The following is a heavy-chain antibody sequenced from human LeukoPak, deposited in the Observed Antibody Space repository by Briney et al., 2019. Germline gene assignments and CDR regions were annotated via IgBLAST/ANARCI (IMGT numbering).Heavy chain of an antibody. Sequence: GGSLRLSCLASGFTFGSYAMSWVRQAPGKGLEWVAGISGSGGSTYHIDSVKGRLTISRDNSKNTLSLQMDSLRAEDTAVYYCTREQSHLLQDAFDFWGQGTMVTVSS. CDR2: ISGSGGST. J-gene: IGHJ3*01. V-gene: IGHV3-23*01. CDR3: TREQSHLLQDAFDF. D-gene: IGHD2-2*01. CDR1: GFTFGSYA.